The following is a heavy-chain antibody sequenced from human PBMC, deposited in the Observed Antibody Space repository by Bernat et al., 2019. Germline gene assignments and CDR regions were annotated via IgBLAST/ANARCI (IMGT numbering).Heavy chain of an antibody. CDR2: IYYSGST. CDR1: DGSISSGDYY. D-gene: IGHD4-23*01. Sequence: QVQLQESGPGLVKPSQTLSLTCTVSDGSISSGDYYWSWIRQPPGKGLEWIGYIYYSGSTYYNPSLKSRVTISVDTSKNQFSLKLSSVTAADTAVYYCARDGAVVTPYYYYGMDVWGQGTTVTVSS. CDR3: ARDGAVVTPYYYYGMDV. J-gene: IGHJ6*02. V-gene: IGHV4-30-4*01.